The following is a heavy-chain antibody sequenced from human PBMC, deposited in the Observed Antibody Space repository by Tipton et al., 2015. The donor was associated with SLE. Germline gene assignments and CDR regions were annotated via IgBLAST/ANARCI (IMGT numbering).Heavy chain of an antibody. CDR3: ARVWGTGSRGVDY. J-gene: IGHJ4*02. CDR2: TYYRSKWYS. CDR1: GGSVSTNSAA. Sequence: PGLVKPSQTLSLTCAISGGSVSTNSAAWTWIRQSPSRGLEWLGRTYYRSKWYSDYAVSVKSRITINPDTSKNQFSLQLNSVTPEDTAVYYCARVWGTGSRGVDYWGQGTLVTVSS. V-gene: IGHV6-1*01. D-gene: IGHD2-2*01.